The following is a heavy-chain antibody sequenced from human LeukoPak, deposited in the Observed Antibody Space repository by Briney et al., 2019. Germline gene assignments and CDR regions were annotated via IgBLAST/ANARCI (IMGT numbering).Heavy chain of an antibody. CDR2: ISGSGGST. CDR1: GFTFSSYA. D-gene: IGHD7-27*01. V-gene: IGHV3-23*01. Sequence: GGSLRLSCAASGFTFSSYAMSWVRQAPGKGLEWVSVISGSGGSTNNADYVRGRFTISRDNSKNTLYLQMNSLRAEDTAVYYCAKASELGRGYFDYWGQGTPVTVSS. J-gene: IGHJ4*02. CDR3: AKASELGRGYFDY.